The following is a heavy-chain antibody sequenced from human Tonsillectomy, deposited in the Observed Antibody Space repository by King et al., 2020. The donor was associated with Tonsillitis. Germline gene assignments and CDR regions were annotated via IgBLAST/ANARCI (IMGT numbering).Heavy chain of an antibody. D-gene: IGHD2-8*01. CDR3: ARGHCTNTGGQGGWFDL. J-gene: IGHJ5*02. CDR1: GYTLTSYY. CDR2: FDPSGGRT. Sequence: VQLVQSGAEVKKPGASVKVSCRASGYTLTSYYMHWVRQAPGQGLEWMGIFDPSGGRTGFAQKFQGRVTVTRDTSTNTAYMELSSLEPGDTALYSCARGHCTNTGGQGGWFDLWGQGTLVTVSS. V-gene: IGHV1-46*01.